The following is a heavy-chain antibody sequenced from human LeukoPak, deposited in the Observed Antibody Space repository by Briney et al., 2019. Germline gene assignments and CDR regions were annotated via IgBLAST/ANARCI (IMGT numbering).Heavy chain of an antibody. D-gene: IGHD3-3*01. CDR1: GYTFTSYD. CDR2: MNPNSGNT. V-gene: IGHV1-8*01. CDR3: ARAKKQILAYGMDV. J-gene: IGHJ6*02. Sequence: ASVKVSCKASGYTFTSYDINWVRQATGRGLECMGWMNPNSGNTGYAQKFQGRVTMTRNTSISTAYMELSSLRSEDTAVYYCARAKKQILAYGMDVWGQGTTVTVSS.